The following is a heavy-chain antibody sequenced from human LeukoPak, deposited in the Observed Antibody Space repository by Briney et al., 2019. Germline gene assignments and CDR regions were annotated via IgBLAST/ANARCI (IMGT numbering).Heavy chain of an antibody. CDR1: GYTFTEYY. CDR2: IGAKNGDR. J-gene: IGHJ3*01. CDR3: ARDGVAGPSDAFDL. D-gene: IGHD6-19*01. V-gene: IGHV1-2*02. Sequence: ASEKVSCKAYGYTFTEYYIHWVRQAPRQGLEWMTYIGAKNGDRHYAQRFQGRVTMTLDTSVSTAYMELKWLTSDDTAMYFCARDGVAGPSDAFDLWGQGTMVTVSS.